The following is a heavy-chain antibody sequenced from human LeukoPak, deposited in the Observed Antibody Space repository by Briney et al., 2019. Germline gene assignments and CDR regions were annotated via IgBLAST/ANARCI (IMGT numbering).Heavy chain of an antibody. J-gene: IGHJ4*02. CDR2: ISAYNGNT. V-gene: IGHV1-18*01. D-gene: IGHD3-10*01. CDR1: GYTFTSYG. Sequence: ASVKVSCKASGYTFTSYGISWVRQAPGQGLEWMGWISAYNGNTNYAQKLQGRVTMTTDTSTSTAYMELRSLRSDDTAVYYCARGKIFYGSGSYPDYWGQETQVTVSS. CDR3: ARGKIFYGSGSYPDY.